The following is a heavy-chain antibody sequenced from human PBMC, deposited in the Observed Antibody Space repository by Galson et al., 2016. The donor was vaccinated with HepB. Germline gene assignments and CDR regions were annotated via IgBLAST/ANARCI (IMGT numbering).Heavy chain of an antibody. D-gene: IGHD6-6*01. V-gene: IGHV5-10-1*01. CDR3: ALYGSSLYFDN. J-gene: IGHJ4*02. CDR2: IDLSDSYT. CDR1: GYSFTKYW. Sequence: QSGAEVKKPGESLRISCKGSGYSFTKYWLSWVCQMPGKGLEWMGRIDLSDSYTKYSPSFQGHVTISADKSISTAYLQWSSLKASDTGMYYCALYGSSLYFDNWGQGTPVTVSS.